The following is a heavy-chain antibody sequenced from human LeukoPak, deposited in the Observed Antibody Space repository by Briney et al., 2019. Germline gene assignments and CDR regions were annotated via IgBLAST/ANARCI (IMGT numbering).Heavy chain of an antibody. CDR3: AAGIGVRDAFDI. J-gene: IGHJ3*02. D-gene: IGHD3-3*01. CDR1: GFTFSDYS. V-gene: IGHV3-11*04. Sequence: GGSLRLSCAASGFTFSDYSMNWIRQAPGKGLEWVSYISSSGGTTTYYADSVKGRFTISRDNAKNSLDLQMNSLRAEDTAVYYCAAGIGVRDAFDIWGQGTMVTVSS. CDR2: ISSSGGTTT.